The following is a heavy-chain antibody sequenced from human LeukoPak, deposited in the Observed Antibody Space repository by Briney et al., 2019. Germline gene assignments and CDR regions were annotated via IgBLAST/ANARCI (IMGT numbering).Heavy chain of an antibody. V-gene: IGHV4-59*08. CDR2: IYFSGNT. CDR1: GASISSYY. Sequence: SETLSLTCAVSGASISSYYWSWIRQPPGKGLEWIGYIYFSGNTNYSPSLKSRVTISVDTSKNQFSLKLSSVTAADTAVYYCARGATTFDYWGQGTLVTVSS. CDR3: ARGATTFDY. D-gene: IGHD5-12*01. J-gene: IGHJ4*02.